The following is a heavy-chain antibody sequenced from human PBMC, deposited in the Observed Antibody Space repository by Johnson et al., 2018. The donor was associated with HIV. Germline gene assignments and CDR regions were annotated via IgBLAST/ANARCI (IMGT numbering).Heavy chain of an antibody. V-gene: IGHV3-30*18. CDR1: GFTFSSYG. CDR2: ISYDGSNK. Sequence: QLVEYGGGVVQPGRSLRLSCAASGFTFSSYGMHWVRQAPGKGLEWVAVISYDGSNKYYADSVQGRFTISRDNSKNTLYLHMNSLRAEDTAVYYCANNLQQLATKDAFDIWGQGTMVTVAS. D-gene: IGHD6-13*01. J-gene: IGHJ3*02. CDR3: ANNLQQLATKDAFDI.